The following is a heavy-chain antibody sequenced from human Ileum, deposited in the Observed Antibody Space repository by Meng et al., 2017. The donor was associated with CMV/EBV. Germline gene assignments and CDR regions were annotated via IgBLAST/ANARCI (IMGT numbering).Heavy chain of an antibody. CDR2: IDTNTGNP. CDR3: ARDGLSGRYFDY. V-gene: IGHV7-4-1*02. Sequence: QGHLVQSGAGLKKPGASVKVSCKTSGYTFTSNNIIWVRQAPGQGPEWMGWIDTNTGNPTYAQGFTGRFVFSLDTSVNTAYLQISSLKAEDTAVYYCARDGLSGRYFDYWGQGTLVTVSS. CDR1: GYTFTSNN. J-gene: IGHJ4*02. D-gene: IGHD1-26*01.